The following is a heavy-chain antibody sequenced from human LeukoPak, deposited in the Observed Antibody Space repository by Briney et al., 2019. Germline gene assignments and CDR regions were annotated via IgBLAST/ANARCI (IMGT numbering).Heavy chain of an antibody. CDR1: GFTLSSYW. CDR3: ARGTPTTRDFDY. D-gene: IGHD4-11*01. J-gene: IGHJ4*02. V-gene: IGHV3-21*01. CDR2: ISSSSNYI. Sequence: GGSLRLSCAASGFTLSSYWMSWVRQAPGKGLEWVSFISSSSNYIYYADSVKGRFTISRDNAKNSLLLQMNSLRAEDTAVYYCARGTPTTRDFDYWGQGTLVTVSS.